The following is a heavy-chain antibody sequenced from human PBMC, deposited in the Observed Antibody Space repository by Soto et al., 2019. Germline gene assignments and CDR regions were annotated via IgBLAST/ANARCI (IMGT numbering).Heavy chain of an antibody. CDR2: MNPNSGNT. CDR3: ATSQYCSSTTCYLAY. J-gene: IGHJ4*02. CDR1: GYTFTSYD. V-gene: IGHV1-8*01. Sequence: ASVKVSCKASGYTFTSYDINWVRQATGQGLEWMGWMNPNSGNTGYAQKFQGRVTMTRNTSISTAYMELGSLRSEDTAVYYCATSQYCSSTTCYLAYWGQGTLVTVSS. D-gene: IGHD2-2*01.